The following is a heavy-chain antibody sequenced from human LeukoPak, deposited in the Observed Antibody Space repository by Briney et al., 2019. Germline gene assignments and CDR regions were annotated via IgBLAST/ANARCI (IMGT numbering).Heavy chain of an antibody. CDR2: ISSSSSYI. V-gene: IGHV3-21*01. CDR1: GFPSSSYS. CDR3: ARDQEDIVVVPAPVDY. D-gene: IGHD2-2*01. Sequence: GGPLSPSCTASGFPSSSYSMTWVRHPPGNGLEPLSPISSSSSYIYYADSVKGRFTISRDNAKNSLYLQMNSLRAEETAVYYCARDQEDIVVVPAPVDYWGQGTLVTVSS. J-gene: IGHJ4*02.